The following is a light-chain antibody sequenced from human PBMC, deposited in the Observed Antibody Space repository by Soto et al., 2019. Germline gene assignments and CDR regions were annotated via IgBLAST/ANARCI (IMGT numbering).Light chain of an antibody. CDR3: QQYGSSPWA. CDR2: GAS. Sequence: EIVLTQSPDTLSLSPGERATLSCRASESVASSYLAWYQQKPGQAPRLXIYGASSRATGIPDRFSGRGSGTDFTLTISRLEPEDFAVYYCQQYGSSPWAFGPGTKVDIK. CDR1: ESVASSY. J-gene: IGKJ1*01. V-gene: IGKV3-20*01.